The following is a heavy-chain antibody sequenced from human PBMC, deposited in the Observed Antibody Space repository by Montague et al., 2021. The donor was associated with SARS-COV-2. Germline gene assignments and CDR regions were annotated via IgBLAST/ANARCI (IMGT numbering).Heavy chain of an antibody. CDR2: IYTNGST. CDR1: GGSISSGSYY. CDR3: ARVPPDYYDSSGYYSGAFDI. J-gene: IGHJ3*02. D-gene: IGHD3-22*01. Sequence: TLSLTCTVSGGSISSGSYYWSWIRQPAGKGLEWTGRIYTNGSTNYNPSLKSRVTISVDTSKNQFSLKLSSVTAADTAVYYCARVPPDYYDSSGYYSGAFDIWGQGTMVTVSS. V-gene: IGHV4-61*02.